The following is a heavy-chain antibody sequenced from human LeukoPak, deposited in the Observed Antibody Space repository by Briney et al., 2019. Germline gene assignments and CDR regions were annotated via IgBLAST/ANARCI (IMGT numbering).Heavy chain of an antibody. CDR2: ISGSGDNT. Sequence: PGGSLRLSCAASGFTFSSYAMNWVRQAPGKGLEWVSTISGSGDNTYYADSVKGRFTISRDNSKNTLYLQMNSLRAEDTAVFYCARTNSRAFDIWGQGTMVTVSS. CDR3: ARTNSRAFDI. D-gene: IGHD1-14*01. CDR1: GFTFSSYA. V-gene: IGHV3-23*01. J-gene: IGHJ3*02.